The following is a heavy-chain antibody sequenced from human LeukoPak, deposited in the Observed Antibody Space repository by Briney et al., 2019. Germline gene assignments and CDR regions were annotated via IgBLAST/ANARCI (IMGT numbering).Heavy chain of an antibody. J-gene: IGHJ6*03. Sequence: AETLSLTCAVYGGSFSSYYWNWIRQPPGKGLEWVGEISHSGSTNYNPSLKSRLTISVNTSKNYFSLKLSSVIAADTAVYYYAGRSGGPLIYYYYYTMDVWGKGTTVTISS. V-gene: IGHV4-34*01. CDR1: GGSFSSYY. CDR3: AGRSGGPLIYYYYYTMDV. CDR2: ISHSGST. D-gene: IGHD3-10*01.